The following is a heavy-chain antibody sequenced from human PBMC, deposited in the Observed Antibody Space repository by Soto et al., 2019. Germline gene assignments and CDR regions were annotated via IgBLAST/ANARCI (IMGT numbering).Heavy chain of an antibody. D-gene: IGHD3-22*01. V-gene: IGHV4-34*01. Sequence: XATLSLTFAVYGGSFSGYYWSWIRQPPGKGLEWIGEINHSGSTNYNPSLKSRVTISVDTSKNQFSLKLSSVTAADTAVYYCARGGYYDSSGYPTPYYFDYWGQGTLVTVSS. CDR1: GGSFSGYY. CDR2: INHSGST. CDR3: ARGGYYDSSGYPTPYYFDY. J-gene: IGHJ4*02.